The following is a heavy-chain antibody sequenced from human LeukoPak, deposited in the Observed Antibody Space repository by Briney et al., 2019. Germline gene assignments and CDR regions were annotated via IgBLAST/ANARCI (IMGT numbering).Heavy chain of an antibody. CDR3: AKRIQYSSSSAYFDY. CDR1: GFTFSNYG. Sequence: GGSLRLSCAASGFTFSNYGMNWVRQAPGKGLEWVSFISDSAGSTFYADSVKGRFTISRDNSKNTLYLQMNSLRAGDTAIYYCAKRIQYSSSSAYFDYWGQGTLVTVSS. CDR2: ISDSAGST. D-gene: IGHD6-6*01. J-gene: IGHJ4*02. V-gene: IGHV3-23*01.